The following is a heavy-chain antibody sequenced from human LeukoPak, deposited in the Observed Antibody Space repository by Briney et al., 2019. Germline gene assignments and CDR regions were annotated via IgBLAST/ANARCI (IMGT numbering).Heavy chain of an antibody. D-gene: IGHD1-14*01. J-gene: IGHJ4*02. CDR3: ARGTEYNPPDFDY. CDR1: GGSISSGGYY. Sequence: TSETLSLTCTVSGGSISSGGYYWSWIRQHPGKGLEWIGYIYYSGSTYYNPSLKSRVTISVDTSKNQFSLKLSSVTAADTAVYYCARGTEYNPPDFDYWGQGTLVTVSS. V-gene: IGHV4-31*03. CDR2: IYYSGST.